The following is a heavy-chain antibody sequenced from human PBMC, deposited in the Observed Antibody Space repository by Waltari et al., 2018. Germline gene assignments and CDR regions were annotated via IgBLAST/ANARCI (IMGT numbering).Heavy chain of an antibody. Sequence: EVQLVESGGGLIQPGGCLSLSCAASGFTVSSNYMSWVRQAPGKGREWVSVIDSGGSTYYADSGKGRFTISRDNSKNTLYLQMNSLRAEDTAVYYCARGSGWYPPFDYWGQGTLVTVSS. CDR3: ARGSGWYPPFDY. CDR2: IDSGGST. D-gene: IGHD6-19*01. J-gene: IGHJ4*02. CDR1: GFTVSSNY. V-gene: IGHV3-53*01.